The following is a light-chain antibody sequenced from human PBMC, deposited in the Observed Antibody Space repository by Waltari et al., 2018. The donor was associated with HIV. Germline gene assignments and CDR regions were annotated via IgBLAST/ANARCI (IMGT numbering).Light chain of an antibody. V-gene: IGLV7-46*01. Sequence: QPVVTQEPSLTVSPGETVILTCASSTGVVTRGHCPYWFQVRPDHATKTLIFDSNNRDSWTPARFAGSFVGGKAALTLTGAQPEDEANYYGLLTYGEDVVFGGGTKLTVL. J-gene: IGLJ2*01. CDR2: DSN. CDR3: LLTYGEDVV. CDR1: TGVVTRGHC.